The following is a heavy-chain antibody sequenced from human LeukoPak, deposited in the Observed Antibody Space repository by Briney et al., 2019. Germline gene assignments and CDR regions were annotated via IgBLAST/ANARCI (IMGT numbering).Heavy chain of an antibody. D-gene: IGHD3/OR15-3a*01. CDR3: AGFGLESAY. V-gene: IGHV3-48*03. CDR1: GFTFSTYD. CDR2: ISGNGGSI. J-gene: IGHJ4*02. Sequence: GGSLRLSCTASGFTFSTYDMLWVRQAPGKGLEWVAHISGNGGSISYADSVRGRFSMSRDNAADSLYLQMNSLRPEDTSSYYCAGFGLESAYWGRGTLVTVSS.